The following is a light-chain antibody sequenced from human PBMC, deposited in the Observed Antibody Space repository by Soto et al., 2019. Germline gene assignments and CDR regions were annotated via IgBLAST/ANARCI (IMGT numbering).Light chain of an antibody. CDR1: SSDVGGYNY. Sequence: QSALTQPPSASGSPGQSVTISCTGTSSDVGGYNYVSWYQQHPGKAPKLMIYEVSKRPSGVPDRFSGSKSGNTASLTVSGLQAEDEADYYCNSYAGSNNFHVVFGGGTKVTVL. CDR3: NSYAGSNNFHVV. J-gene: IGLJ2*01. CDR2: EVS. V-gene: IGLV2-8*01.